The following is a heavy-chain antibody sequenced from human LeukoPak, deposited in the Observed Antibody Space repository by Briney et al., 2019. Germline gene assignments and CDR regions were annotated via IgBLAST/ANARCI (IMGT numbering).Heavy chain of an antibody. V-gene: IGHV3-53*01. CDR3: ARGISGWIFDY. Sequence: GGSLRLSCAAPGFTVSSNYMSWVRQAPGKGLEWVSVIYSGGSTYYADSVKGRFTISRDNSKNTLYLQMNSLRAEDTAVYYCARGISGWIFDYWGQGTLVTVSS. CDR1: GFTVSSNY. J-gene: IGHJ4*02. CDR2: IYSGGST. D-gene: IGHD6-19*01.